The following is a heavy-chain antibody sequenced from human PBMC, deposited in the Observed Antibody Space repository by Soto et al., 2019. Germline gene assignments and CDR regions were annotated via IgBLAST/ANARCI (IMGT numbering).Heavy chain of an antibody. D-gene: IGHD3-22*01. Sequence: GGSLRLSCAASGFTFSSYGMHWVRQAPGKGLEWVAVISYDGSNKYYADSVKGRFTISRDNSKNTLYLQMNSLRAEDTAVYYCAKLWDIVVVITTYDAFDIWGQGATVPVS. CDR1: GFTFSSYG. V-gene: IGHV3-30*18. CDR2: ISYDGSNK. J-gene: IGHJ3*02. CDR3: AKLWDIVVVITTYDAFDI.